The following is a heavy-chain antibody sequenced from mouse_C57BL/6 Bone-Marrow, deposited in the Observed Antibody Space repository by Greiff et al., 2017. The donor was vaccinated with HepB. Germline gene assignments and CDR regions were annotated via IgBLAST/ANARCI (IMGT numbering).Heavy chain of an antibody. V-gene: IGHV1-53*01. D-gene: IGHD2-3*01. CDR3: ARGWLADARDY. J-gene: IGHJ4*01. CDR1: GYTFTSYW. CDR2: INPRNGGT. Sequence: QVQLQQPGTELVKPGASVKLSCKASGYTFTSYWIHWVKQRPGQGLEWIGNINPRNGGTDYNEKFKGKATLTVDKSSSTAYMQLSSLSSEESAAYYCARGWLADARDYWGQGTSVTVSA.